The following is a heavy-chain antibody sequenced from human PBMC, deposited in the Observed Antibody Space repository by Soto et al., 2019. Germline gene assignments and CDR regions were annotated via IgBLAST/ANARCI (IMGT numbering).Heavy chain of an antibody. CDR3: ARDRAIVVVTATLADFDY. CDR2: IIPILGIA. D-gene: IGHD2-21*02. J-gene: IGHJ4*02. CDR1: GGTFSSYT. V-gene: IGHV1-69*04. Sequence: SVKVSCKASGGTFSSYTISWVRQAPGQGLEWMGRIIPILGIANYAQKFQGRVTITADKSTSTAYMELSSLRSEDTAVYYCARDRAIVVVTATLADFDYWGQGTLVTVSS.